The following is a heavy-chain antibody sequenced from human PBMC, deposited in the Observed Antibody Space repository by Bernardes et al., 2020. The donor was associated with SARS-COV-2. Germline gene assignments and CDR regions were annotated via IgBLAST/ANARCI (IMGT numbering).Heavy chain of an antibody. V-gene: IGHV3-21*01. CDR1: GFTFNTFS. Sequence: GGSLRLSCAASGFTFNTFSMNWVRQAPGKGLEWVSSISPSSGYMFYADSVKGRFTISRDNAKNSLYLQMNSLRAEETGIYYCARGDYCATTTCRPEYFHHWGQGTLVTVSS. J-gene: IGHJ1*01. D-gene: IGHD2-2*01. CDR2: ISPSSGYM. CDR3: ARGDYCATTTCRPEYFHH.